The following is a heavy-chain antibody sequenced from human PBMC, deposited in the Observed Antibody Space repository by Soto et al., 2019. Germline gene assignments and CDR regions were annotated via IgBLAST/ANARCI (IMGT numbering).Heavy chain of an antibody. CDR2: IYYSGST. CDR1: GGSISSGGYY. V-gene: IGHV4-31*03. J-gene: IGHJ4*02. CDR3: ARARRTVPYFDY. Sequence: PSETLSLTCTVSGGSISSGGYYWSWIRQHPGKGLEWIGYIYYSGSTYYNPSLKSRVTISVDTSKNQFSLKLSSVTAADTAVYYCARARRTVPYFDYWGQGTLVTVSS.